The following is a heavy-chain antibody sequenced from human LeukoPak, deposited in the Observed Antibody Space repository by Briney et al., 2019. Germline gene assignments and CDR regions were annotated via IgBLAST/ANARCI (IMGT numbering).Heavy chain of an antibody. J-gene: IGHJ2*01. D-gene: IGHD6-13*01. CDR1: GYTFTTYN. Sequence: GASVKVSCKASGYTFTTYNINWVRQAPGQGLEWMGWISAYNGDTNYAQKFQGRVTMTTDTSTSTAYMELRSLRSADTAVYYCARAFRQLVPLSFDLWGRGTLVTVSS. CDR2: ISAYNGDT. V-gene: IGHV1-18*01. CDR3: ARAFRQLVPLSFDL.